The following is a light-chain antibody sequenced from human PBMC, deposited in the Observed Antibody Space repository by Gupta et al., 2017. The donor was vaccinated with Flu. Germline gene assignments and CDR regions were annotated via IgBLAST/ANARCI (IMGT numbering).Light chain of an antibody. CDR1: QHIGTY. CDR3: QHNFHAPLLP. J-gene: IGKJ3*01. CDR2: TSS. Sequence: DIQLTQSPSSVSASIGDRVTITCRASQHIGTYLNWYQQKPGQAPKVLIYTSSTLHTGVPSRFSGSGSGTEFTLTISDVRPEDFATYYCQHNFHAPLLPFGPGT. V-gene: IGKV1-39*01.